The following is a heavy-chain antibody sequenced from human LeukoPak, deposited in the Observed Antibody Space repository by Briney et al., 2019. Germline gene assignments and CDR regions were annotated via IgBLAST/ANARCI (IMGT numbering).Heavy chain of an antibody. J-gene: IGHJ5*02. CDR1: GFTFSSHR. CDR2: IYYSGST. V-gene: IGHV4-59*11. D-gene: IGHD5-24*01. Sequence: GSLRLSCAASGFTFSSHRMNWVRQPPGKGLEWIGYIYYSGSTNYNPSLKSRVTISVDTSKNQFSLKLSSVTAADTAVYYCARDLWPHPHPPGNWFDPWGQGTLVTVSS. CDR3: ARDLWPHPHPPGNWFDP.